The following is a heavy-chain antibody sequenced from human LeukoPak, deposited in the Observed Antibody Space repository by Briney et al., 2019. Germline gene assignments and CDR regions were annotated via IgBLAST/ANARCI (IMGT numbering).Heavy chain of an antibody. J-gene: IGHJ4*02. V-gene: IGHV3-7*01. Sequence: GGSLRLSCAASGFTFSSYWMSWVRQVPGKGLEWVASIKQDGSEKYYVESVKGRFTISRDNAKNSLYLQMNSLRAEDTAVHYCAREGVSGKVTYYYGSGSLYNFDYWGQGTLVTVSS. CDR1: GFTFSSYW. CDR2: IKQDGSEK. CDR3: AREGVSGKVTYYYGSGSLYNFDY. D-gene: IGHD3-10*01.